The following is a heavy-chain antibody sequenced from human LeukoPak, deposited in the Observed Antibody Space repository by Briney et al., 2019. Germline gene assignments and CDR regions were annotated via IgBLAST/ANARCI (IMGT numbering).Heavy chain of an antibody. D-gene: IGHD3-22*01. J-gene: IGHJ4*02. CDR2: ISAYNGNT. Sequence: GASVKVSCKASGYTFTSYGISWVRQAPGRGLEWMGWISAYNGNTNYAQKLQGRVAMTTDTSTSTAYMELRSLRSDDTAVYYCARDQRYYYDSSGYYSYFDYWGQGTLVTVSS. CDR1: GYTFTSYG. V-gene: IGHV1-18*01. CDR3: ARDQRYYYDSSGYYSYFDY.